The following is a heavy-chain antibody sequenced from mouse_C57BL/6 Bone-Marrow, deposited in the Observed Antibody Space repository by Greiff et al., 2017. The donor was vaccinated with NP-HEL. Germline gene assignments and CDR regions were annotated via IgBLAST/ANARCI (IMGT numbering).Heavy chain of an antibody. CDR1: GFTFSSYA. CDR3: ARANGYAWFAY. D-gene: IGHD2-2*01. Sequence: EVMLVESGGGLVKPGGSLKLSCAASGFTFSSYAMSWVRQTPEKRLEWVATISDGGSYTYYPDNVKGRFTISRDNAKNNLYLQMRHLKSEDTAMYYCARANGYAWFAYWGQGTLVTVSA. J-gene: IGHJ3*01. CDR2: ISDGGSYT. V-gene: IGHV5-4*03.